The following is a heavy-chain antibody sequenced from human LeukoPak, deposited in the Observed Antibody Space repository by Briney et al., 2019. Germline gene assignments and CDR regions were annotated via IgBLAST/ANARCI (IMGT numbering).Heavy chain of an antibody. Sequence: GASVKVSCKASGYTFTSYDIYWVRQAPGQGLEWMGWMNPNSGDTGYPQKFQGRVTMSRDTSLTTAYMELSSLRSEDTAVYYCARSGFGSGISFDLWGQGTLVTVSS. CDR2: MNPNSGDT. D-gene: IGHD3-10*01. J-gene: IGHJ5*02. CDR1: GYTFTSYD. CDR3: ARSGFGSGISFDL. V-gene: IGHV1-8*01.